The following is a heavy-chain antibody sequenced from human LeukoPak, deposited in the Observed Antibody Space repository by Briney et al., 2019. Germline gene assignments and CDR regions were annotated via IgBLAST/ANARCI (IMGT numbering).Heavy chain of an antibody. CDR2: IYYSGSP. J-gene: IGHJ4*02. Sequence: PSETLSLTCTVSGGSISSFYWSWIRQPPGKGLEWIGYIYYSGSPKYSPSLKSRVTISMDTSKKQFSLKLRSVTAADTAVYYCARDTKNYDSSAYYYFDYWGQGNRVTVSS. CDR3: ARDTKNYDSSAYYYFDY. D-gene: IGHD3-22*01. CDR1: GGSISSFY. V-gene: IGHV4-59*01.